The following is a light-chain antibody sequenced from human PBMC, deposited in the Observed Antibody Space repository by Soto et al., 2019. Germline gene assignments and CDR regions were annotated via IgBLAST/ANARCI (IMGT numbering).Light chain of an antibody. Sequence: QSVLTQPRSVSGSPGQSVTISCTGTDSNIGFYNFVSWYQQHPDKAPHLVIYDVNKRPSGVPDRFSGSKPGNTASLTISGLQADDEADYYCCSYAGTYSYVFGIGTKVTVL. V-gene: IGLV2-11*01. J-gene: IGLJ1*01. CDR3: CSYAGTYSYV. CDR1: DSNIGFYNF. CDR2: DVN.